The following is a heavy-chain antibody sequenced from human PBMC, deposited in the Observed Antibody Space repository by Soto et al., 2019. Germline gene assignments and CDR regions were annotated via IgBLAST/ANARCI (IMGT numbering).Heavy chain of an antibody. CDR3: ARDTFGGAYDFLH. J-gene: IGHJ4*02. Sequence: GGSLRLSCAASGFTVSRIFMTWVRQSPGKGLQWVAVISSDGSTYYADSVKGRFTISRDNSKNTLYLEMNSLRAEDTAVYYCARDTFGGAYDFLHGGQGTLVTVSS. CDR2: ISSDGST. CDR1: GFTVSRIF. V-gene: IGHV3-66*01. D-gene: IGHD3-3*01.